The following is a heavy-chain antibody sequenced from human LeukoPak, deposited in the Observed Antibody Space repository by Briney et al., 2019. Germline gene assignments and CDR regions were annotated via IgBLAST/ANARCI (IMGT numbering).Heavy chain of an antibody. D-gene: IGHD1-26*01. CDR1: AFTFSDYS. CDR3: ARDRFTSGSYFFDF. V-gene: IGHV3-48*01. Sequence: GESLTLSCAASAFTFSDYSMNWVRQATGKTLEWISYLCGRSSTLLYADSVRGRFTISRDNAKNSMYLQMNSLRGEDRAVYYCARDRFTSGSYFFDFWGQGTLVSV. CDR2: LCGRSSTL. J-gene: IGHJ4*02.